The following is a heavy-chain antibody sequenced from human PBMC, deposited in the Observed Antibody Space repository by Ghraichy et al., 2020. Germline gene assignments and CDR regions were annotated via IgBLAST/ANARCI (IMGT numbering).Heavy chain of an antibody. CDR3: ARDPGAARRDYYYYMDV. Sequence: GGSLRLSCAASGFTFSSYGMHWVRQAPGKGLEWVAVIWYDGSNKYYADSVKGRFTISRDNSKNTLYLQMNSLRAEDTAVYYCARDPGAARRDYYYYMDVWGKGTTVTVSS. J-gene: IGHJ6*03. CDR2: IWYDGSNK. D-gene: IGHD6-6*01. V-gene: IGHV3-33*01. CDR1: GFTFSSYG.